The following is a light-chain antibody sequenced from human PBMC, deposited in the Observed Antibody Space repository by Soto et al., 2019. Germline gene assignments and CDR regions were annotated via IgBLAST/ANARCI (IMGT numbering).Light chain of an antibody. Sequence: QSALTQPASVSGSPGQSITISCTGTSSDVGGYNYVSWYQQHPGKAPKLMIYEVSNRPSGVSNRFSGSKSGNTASLTISGLQAEDEADYYCNSYTSNSTRVFRSGTKVTVL. V-gene: IGLV2-14*01. J-gene: IGLJ1*01. CDR3: NSYTSNSTRV. CDR2: EVS. CDR1: SSDVGGYNY.